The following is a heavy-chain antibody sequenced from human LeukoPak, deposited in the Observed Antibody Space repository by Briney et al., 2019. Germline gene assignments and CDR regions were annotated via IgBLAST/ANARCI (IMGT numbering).Heavy chain of an antibody. D-gene: IGHD3-22*01. V-gene: IGHV3-49*03. CDR2: IRRRAYGGTT. CDR1: GFTFGDYD. CDR3: NSVYDSSGYSSYVPIYFDY. J-gene: IGHJ4*02. Sequence: GGSLRLPCTASGFTFGDYDVSWFRQAPGKGLGWVGFIRRRAYGGTTGYAAAVKDRFTIPRDDSTSIAYLQTNSLKTEDTAVYYCNSVYDSSGYSSYVPIYFDYWGQGTLVTVSS.